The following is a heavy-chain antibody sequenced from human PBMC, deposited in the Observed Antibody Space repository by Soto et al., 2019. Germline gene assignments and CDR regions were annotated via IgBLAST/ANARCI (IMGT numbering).Heavy chain of an antibody. CDR2: ISWNSGSI. CDR3: AKDISGRGSFYYYFGMDV. V-gene: IGHV3-9*01. J-gene: IGHJ6*02. D-gene: IGHD1-26*01. Sequence: PGGSLRLSCAASGFTFDDYAMHWVRQAPGKGLEWVSGISWNSGSIGYADSVKARFTISRDNAKNFLYLQMNSLRAEDTAFYYCAKDISGRGSFYYYFGMDVWGQGTTVTVSS. CDR1: GFTFDDYA.